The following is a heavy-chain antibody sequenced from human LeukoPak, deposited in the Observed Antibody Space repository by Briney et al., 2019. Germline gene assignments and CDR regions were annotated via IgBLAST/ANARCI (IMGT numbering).Heavy chain of an antibody. V-gene: IGHV3-53*01. J-gene: IGHJ6*03. Sequence: PGGSLRLSCEVSGFIVGDTHMTWVRQAPGKGLEWGSLVYSGITTHYADSVKGRFSISRDHSNNILHLQMNSLRAEDTAVYYCARLQGDSLGYQYFYYMEVWGTGTTVTVSS. CDR1: GFIVGDTH. CDR3: ARLQGDSLGYQYFYYMEV. D-gene: IGHD5-18*01. CDR2: VYSGITT.